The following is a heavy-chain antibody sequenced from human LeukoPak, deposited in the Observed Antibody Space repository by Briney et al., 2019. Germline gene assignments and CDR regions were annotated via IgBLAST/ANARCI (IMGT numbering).Heavy chain of an antibody. V-gene: IGHV1-2*06. CDR1: GYTFTGYY. CDR3: ARTLGELSLSGHFDY. D-gene: IGHD3-16*02. Sequence: GVSVKVSCKASGYTFTGYYIHWVRQAPGQGLEWMGRINPNSGDTNYAQKFQGRVTMTRDTSISAAYMELSRLRPDDTAVFYCARTLGELSLSGHFDYWGQGTLVTVSS. CDR2: INPNSGDT. J-gene: IGHJ4*02.